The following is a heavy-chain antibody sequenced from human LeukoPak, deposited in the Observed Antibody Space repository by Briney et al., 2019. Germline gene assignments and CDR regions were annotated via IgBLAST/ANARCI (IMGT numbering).Heavy chain of an antibody. Sequence: GGSLRLSCAASGFTFSTSWMTWVRQAPGKGLEWVANIKYDDGETYYVDSVKGRFTVSRDNAKNSLHLQMSSLRVEDTALYYCASTTDLDNWGQGTLVTVSS. V-gene: IGHV3-7*01. D-gene: IGHD4-11*01. CDR1: GFTFSTSW. CDR2: IKYDDGET. J-gene: IGHJ4*02. CDR3: ASTTDLDN.